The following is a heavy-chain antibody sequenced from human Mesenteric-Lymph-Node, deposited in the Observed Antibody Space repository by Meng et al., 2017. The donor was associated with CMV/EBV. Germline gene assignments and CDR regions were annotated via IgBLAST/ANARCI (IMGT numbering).Heavy chain of an antibody. J-gene: IGHJ5*02. V-gene: IGHV3-21*01. CDR2: ISRSSNYI. CDR1: FPFSSWQ. CDR3: TRDLGHIVGTAVGWFDP. Sequence: FPFSSWQMYWVRQAAGKGLEWVSSISRSSNYIYYAESMKGRFTIYRDNAKNLLYLQMNSLRADDTAVYYCTRDLGHIVGTAVGWFDPWGQGTLVTVSS. D-gene: IGHD1-26*01.